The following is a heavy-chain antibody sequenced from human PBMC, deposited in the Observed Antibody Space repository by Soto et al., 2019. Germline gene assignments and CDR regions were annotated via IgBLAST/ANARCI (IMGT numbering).Heavy chain of an antibody. D-gene: IGHD4-4*01. CDR3: AREVTVHFYYYGMDV. J-gene: IGHJ6*02. Sequence: QVQLVESGGGVVQPGRALRLSCAASGFTFSSYAMNWVRQAPGKGLECVAVISYEGSNKKYADSVKGRFTISRDNSKNKLYLQMNSLRAEDTAVYYCAREVTVHFYYYGMDVWGQGTTVTVSS. V-gene: IGHV3-30-3*01. CDR1: GFTFSSYA. CDR2: ISYEGSNK.